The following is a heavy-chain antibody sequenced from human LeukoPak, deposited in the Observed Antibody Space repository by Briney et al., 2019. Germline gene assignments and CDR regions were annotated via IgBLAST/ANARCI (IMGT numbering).Heavy chain of an antibody. CDR3: ARRNYYDSSGKGYYYGMDV. V-gene: IGHV4-59*01. J-gene: IGHJ6*02. D-gene: IGHD3-22*01. CDR1: GGSISSCY. Sequence: PSETLSLTCTVSGGSISSCYWSWIRQPPGKGLEWIGYIYYSGSTNYNPSLKSRVTISVDTSKNQFSLKLSSVTAADTAVYYCARRNYYDSSGKGYYYGMDVWGQGTTVTVSS. CDR2: IYYSGST.